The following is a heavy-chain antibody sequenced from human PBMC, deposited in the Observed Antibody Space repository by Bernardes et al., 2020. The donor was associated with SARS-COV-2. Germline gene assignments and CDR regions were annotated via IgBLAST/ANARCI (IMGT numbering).Heavy chain of an antibody. Sequence: GGSLRLSCAASGFTFSDYAMSWVRQAPGKGLEWVSGIRSRGDRTWYADSVKGRFTFSRDNSRNMLFLQMNNLRADDTAVYYCAKEMAATGNPYFDGWGQGILVTVSS. CDR3: AKEMAATGNPYFDG. J-gene: IGHJ4*02. D-gene: IGHD1-1*01. CDR1: GFTFSDYA. V-gene: IGHV3-23*01. CDR2: IRSRGDRT.